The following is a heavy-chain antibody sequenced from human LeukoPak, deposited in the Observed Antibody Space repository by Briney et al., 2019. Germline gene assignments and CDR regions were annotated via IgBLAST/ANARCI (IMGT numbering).Heavy chain of an antibody. J-gene: IGHJ6*02. CDR1: GFTVSSNY. CDR2: IYSGGST. CDR3: AKASYCGGDCYSTYYYYGMDV. V-gene: IGHV3-66*01. D-gene: IGHD2-21*02. Sequence: GGSLRLSCAASGFTVSSNYMSWVRQAPGKGLEWVSVIYSGGSTYYADSVKGRFTISRDNSKNTLYLQMNSLRAEDTAVYYCAKASYCGGDCYSTYYYYGMDVWGQGTTVTVSS.